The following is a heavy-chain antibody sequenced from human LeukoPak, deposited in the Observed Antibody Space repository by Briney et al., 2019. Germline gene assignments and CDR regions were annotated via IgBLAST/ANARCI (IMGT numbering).Heavy chain of an antibody. Sequence: PSQTLSLTCDISGDSVSSNSAAWTWLRQSPSRGLEWLGRTYYRSKLYNDYAISVKSRMTINADTSKNQFSLQLNSVTPEDTAVYYCAKGRWALFDCWGQGTLVIVSS. D-gene: IGHD3-10*01. CDR1: GDSVSSNSAA. CDR3: AKGRWALFDC. J-gene: IGHJ4*02. CDR2: TYYRSKLYN. V-gene: IGHV6-1*01.